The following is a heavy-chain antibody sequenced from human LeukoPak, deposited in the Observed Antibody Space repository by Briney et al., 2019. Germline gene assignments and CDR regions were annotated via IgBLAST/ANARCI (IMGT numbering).Heavy chain of an antibody. V-gene: IGHV3-11*04. Sequence: LSLTCTVSGGSISSGDYYWSWIRQHPGKGLEWVSYISSSGSTIYYADSVKGRFTISRDNAKNSLYLQMNSLRAEDTAVYYCARDNYYYGMDVWGQGTTVTVSS. CDR3: ARDNYYYGMDV. J-gene: IGHJ6*02. CDR2: ISSSGSTI. CDR1: GGSISSGDYY.